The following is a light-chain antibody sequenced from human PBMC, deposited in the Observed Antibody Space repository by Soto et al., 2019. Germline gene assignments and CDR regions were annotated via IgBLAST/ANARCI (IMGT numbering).Light chain of an antibody. Sequence: AIQLTQSPSCLSASVGDGVTITCRASQGINSALAWYQKKPGKAPKVLIYGASNLESGVPSRFSGSGYGTDFTLTISSLQPEDFAIFYCQQFNSYPTFGGGTKVEIK. CDR2: GAS. CDR1: QGINSA. V-gene: IGKV1-13*02. CDR3: QQFNSYPT. J-gene: IGKJ4*01.